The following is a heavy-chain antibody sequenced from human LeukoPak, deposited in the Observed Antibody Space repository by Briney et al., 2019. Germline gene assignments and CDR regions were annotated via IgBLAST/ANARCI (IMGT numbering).Heavy chain of an antibody. Sequence: SETLSLTCTVSGGSISSYYWSWIRQPAGKGLEWIGSIYHSGSTYYNPSLKSRVTISVDTSKNQFSLKLSSVTAADTAVYYCARMIGGSSRDYWGQGTLVTVSS. V-gene: IGHV4-4*07. CDR1: GGSISSYY. D-gene: IGHD6-13*01. CDR3: ARMIGGSSRDY. J-gene: IGHJ4*02. CDR2: IYHSGST.